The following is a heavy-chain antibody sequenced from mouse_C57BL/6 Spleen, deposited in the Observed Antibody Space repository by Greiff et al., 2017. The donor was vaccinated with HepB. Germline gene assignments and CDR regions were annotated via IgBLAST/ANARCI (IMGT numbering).Heavy chain of an antibody. CDR1: GFTFSSYA. V-gene: IGHV5-4*01. D-gene: IGHD1-1*01. CDR2: ISDGGSYT. CDR3: ARDRPYYGSSYWYFDV. Sequence: EVHLVESGGGLVKPGGSLKLSCAASGFTFSSYAMSWVRQTPEKRLEWVATISDGGSYTYYPDNVKGRFTISRDNVKNNLYLQMSHLKSEDTAMYYCARDRPYYGSSYWYFDVWGTGTTVTVSS. J-gene: IGHJ1*03.